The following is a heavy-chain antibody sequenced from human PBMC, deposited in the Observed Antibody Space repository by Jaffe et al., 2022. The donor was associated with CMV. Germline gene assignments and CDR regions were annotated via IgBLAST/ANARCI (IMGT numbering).Heavy chain of an antibody. CDR1: GGTFSSYA. CDR2: IIPIFGTA. Sequence: QVQLVQSGAEVKKPGSSVKVSCKASGGTFSSYAISWVRQAPGQGLEWMGGIIPIFGTANYAQKFQGRVTITADESTSTAYMELSSLRSEDTAVYYCARGGGLGDHYYYYYGMDVWGQGTTVTVSS. D-gene: IGHD2-15*01. CDR3: ARGGGLGDHYYYYYGMDV. V-gene: IGHV1-69*01. J-gene: IGHJ6*02.